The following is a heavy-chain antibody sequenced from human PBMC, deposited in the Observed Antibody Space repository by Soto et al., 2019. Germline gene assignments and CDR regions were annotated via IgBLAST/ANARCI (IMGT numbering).Heavy chain of an antibody. CDR3: ARDPLRLEWLFDYPYYYYYYMDV. J-gene: IGHJ6*03. D-gene: IGHD3-3*01. Sequence: GASVKVSCKASGGTFSSYTISWVRQAPGQGLEWMGRIIPILGIANYAQKFQGRVTITADKSTSTAYMELSSLRSEDTAVYYCARDPLRLEWLFDYPYYYYYYMDVWGKGTTVTVSS. CDR2: IIPILGIA. CDR1: GGTFSSYT. V-gene: IGHV1-69*04.